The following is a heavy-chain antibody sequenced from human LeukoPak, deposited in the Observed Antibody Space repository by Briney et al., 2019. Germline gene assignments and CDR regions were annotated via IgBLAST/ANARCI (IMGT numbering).Heavy chain of an antibody. CDR3: TRDMTPVTSGYFQH. D-gene: IGHD4-17*01. J-gene: IGHJ1*01. CDR2: ISPDGSST. V-gene: IGHV3-74*01. Sequence: GGSLRLSCAASGFTFSTYWMHWVRQAPGKGLVWASRISPDGSSTSYADSVKGRFTISRDNAKNTLYLQMNSLGAEDTAVYYCTRDMTPVTSGYFQHWGQGTRVTVSS. CDR1: GFTFSTYW.